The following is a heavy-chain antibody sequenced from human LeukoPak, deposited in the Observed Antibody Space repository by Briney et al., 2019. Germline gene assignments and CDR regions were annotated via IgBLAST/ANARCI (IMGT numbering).Heavy chain of an antibody. CDR2: ISSSSSYI. CDR1: GFTFSSDS. CDR3: ARADYYDSSGYFDY. V-gene: IGHV3-21*01. Sequence: GGCLRLSYAAPGFTFSSDSMNWVRQAPGKGPSDVTSISSSSSYIYYADSVKGRFTISRDNAKNSLYLQMNSLRAEDTAVYYCARADYYDSSGYFDYWGQGTLVTVSS. J-gene: IGHJ4*02. D-gene: IGHD3-22*01.